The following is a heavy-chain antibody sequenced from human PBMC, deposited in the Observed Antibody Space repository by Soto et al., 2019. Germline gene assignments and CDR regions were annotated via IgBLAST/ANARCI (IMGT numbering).Heavy chain of an antibody. V-gene: IGHV4-34*01. Sequence: SETLSLTCAVYGGSFSGYYWSWIRQPPGKGLEWIGEINHSGSTNYNPSLKSRVTISVDTSKNQFSLKLSSVTAADTAVYYCARLPGYCSSTSCYKFDYWGQGTLVTVSS. CDR1: GGSFSGYY. J-gene: IGHJ4*02. CDR3: ARLPGYCSSTSCYKFDY. D-gene: IGHD2-2*02. CDR2: INHSGST.